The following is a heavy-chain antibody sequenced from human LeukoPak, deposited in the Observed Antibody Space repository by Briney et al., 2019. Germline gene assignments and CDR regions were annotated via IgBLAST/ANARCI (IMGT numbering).Heavy chain of an antibody. J-gene: IGHJ4*02. D-gene: IGHD2-15*01. Sequence: PGGSLRLSCAASGLTFGSYWMSWVRQAPGKGLEWVANIHPNGGVKNYVDSVKGRFTISRDNAANSLYLQVNSLRAEDSAVYYCASTFPCCTSGTCALGGQGTLVTVSS. CDR2: IHPNGGVK. V-gene: IGHV3-7*01. CDR1: GLTFGSYW. CDR3: ASTFPCCTSGTCAL.